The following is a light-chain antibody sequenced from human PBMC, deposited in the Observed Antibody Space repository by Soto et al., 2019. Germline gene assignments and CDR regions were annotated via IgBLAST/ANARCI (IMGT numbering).Light chain of an antibody. CDR1: SSDAGNYNF. Sequence: QSGLTQPASVSGSPGQSITISCTGTSSDAGNYNFVSWYQQHPGKAPKVIIYEDSTRPSGVSNRISGSKSGNTASLTISGLQAEDEADYYCCSYAGSSTSWVFGGGTKLNVL. J-gene: IGLJ3*02. CDR2: EDS. CDR3: CSYAGSSTSWV. V-gene: IGLV2-23*01.